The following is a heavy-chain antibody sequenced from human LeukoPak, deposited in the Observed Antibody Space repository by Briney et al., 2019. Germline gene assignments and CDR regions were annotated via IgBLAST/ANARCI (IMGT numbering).Heavy chain of an antibody. V-gene: IGHV4-59*01. D-gene: IGHD3-10*01. CDR1: VGSISSYY. CDR3: ARVMVRGVQY. Sequence: SETLSLTCTVSVGSISSYYWSCIRQPPGKGREGIGYIYYSGSTNYNPSLKSRVTISVDTSKNQFSLKLSSVTAADTAVYYCARVMVRGVQYWGQGTLVTVSS. CDR2: IYYSGST. J-gene: IGHJ4*02.